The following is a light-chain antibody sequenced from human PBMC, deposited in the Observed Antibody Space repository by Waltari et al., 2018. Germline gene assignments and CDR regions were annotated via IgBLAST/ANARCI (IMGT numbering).Light chain of an antibody. Sequence: VVITQSSATLSASPGDRAIRSCRASESVSVDLAWYQQRPGQAPRLLVYGADTRATGVPARFSGRGSGTEFTLTISSLQSEDFAVYYCQQYNDWPLLTFGGGTRVEIK. CDR1: ESVSVD. CDR3: QQYNDWPLLT. CDR2: GAD. V-gene: IGKV3D-15*01. J-gene: IGKJ4*01.